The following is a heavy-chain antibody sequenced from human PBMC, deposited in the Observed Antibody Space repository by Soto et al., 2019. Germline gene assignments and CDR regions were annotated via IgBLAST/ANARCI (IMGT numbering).Heavy chain of an antibody. CDR3: AKDLAVAGNI. D-gene: IGHD6-19*01. V-gene: IGHV3-23*01. CDR2: ISGSGGST. J-gene: IGHJ4*02. Sequence: VGSLRLSCAASGFTFSSYAMSWVRQAPGKGLEWVSAISGSGGSTYYADSVKGRFTVSRDNSKNTLYLQMNSLRAEDTAVYYCAKDLAVAGNIWGQGTLVTVSS. CDR1: GFTFSSYA.